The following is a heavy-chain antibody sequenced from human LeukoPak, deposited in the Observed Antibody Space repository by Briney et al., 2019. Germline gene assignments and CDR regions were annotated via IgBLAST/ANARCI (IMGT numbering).Heavy chain of an antibody. J-gene: IGHJ3*02. V-gene: IGHV4-61*02. CDR3: ASAADSSSYDAFDI. Sequence: PSETLSLTCTVSGGSISSGSYYWSWIRQPAGKGLEWIGRIYTSGSTNYNPSLKSRVTISVDTSKNQFSLKLSSVTAADTAVYYCASAADSSSYDAFDIWGQGTMVTVSS. CDR2: IYTSGST. D-gene: IGHD3-22*01. CDR1: GGSISSGSYY.